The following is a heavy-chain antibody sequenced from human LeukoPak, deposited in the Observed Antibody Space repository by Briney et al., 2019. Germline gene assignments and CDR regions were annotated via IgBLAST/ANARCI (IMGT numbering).Heavy chain of an antibody. CDR1: GFTFSNYA. Sequence: GGSLRLSCVASGFTFSNYAMSWVRQAPGKGLEWVSFIRSRTYGGTTEYAASVKGRFTISRDDSKSIAYLQMNSLKTEDTAVYYCARDQYAGYDPYYFDYWGQGTLVTVSS. CDR2: IRSRTYGGTT. D-gene: IGHD2-2*01. V-gene: IGHV3-49*04. CDR3: ARDQYAGYDPYYFDY. J-gene: IGHJ4*02.